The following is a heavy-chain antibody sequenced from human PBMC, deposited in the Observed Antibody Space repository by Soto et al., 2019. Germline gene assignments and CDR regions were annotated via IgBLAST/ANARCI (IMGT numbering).Heavy chain of an antibody. V-gene: IGHV3-30*03. J-gene: IGHJ4*02. CDR3: ARGHSSSWYLYFDY. CDR1: GFTFSSYG. Sequence: QVQLVESGGGVVQPGRSLRLSCAASGFTFSSYGMHWVRQAPGKGLEWVAVISYDGSNKYYADSVKGRFTISRDNSKNTLYLQMNSLRAEDTAVYYCARGHSSSWYLYFDYWGQGTLVTVSS. CDR2: ISYDGSNK. D-gene: IGHD6-13*01.